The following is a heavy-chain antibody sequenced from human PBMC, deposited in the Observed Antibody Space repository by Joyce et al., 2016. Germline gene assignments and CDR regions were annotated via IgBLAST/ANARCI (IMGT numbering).Heavy chain of an antibody. V-gene: IGHV4-31*03. CDR2: IYYSGSS. J-gene: IGHJ4*02. CDR1: GGSISGGAYY. D-gene: IGHD4-11*01. Sequence: QVQLLESGPGLVKPSQTLSLTCTVSGGSISGGAYYWSWIRQHPEKGLEWIGYIYYSGSSYYNPVLKSRVSISVDTSKNHFSLKLSSVTAADTAVYYCSRGRDYSNDLDSWGQGTLVTVSS. CDR3: SRGRDYSNDLDS.